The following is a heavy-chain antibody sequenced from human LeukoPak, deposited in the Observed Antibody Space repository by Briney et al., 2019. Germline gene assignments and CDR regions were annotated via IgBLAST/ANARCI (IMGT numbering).Heavy chain of an antibody. D-gene: IGHD2/OR15-2a*01. CDR2: INHSGST. CDR3: ARSESHRAFDI. CDR1: GGSFSGYY. Sequence: PSETLSLTCAVYGGSFSGYYWSWIRQPPGKGLEWIGEINHSGSTNYNPSLKSRVTISVDTSKNQFSLKLSSVTAADTAVYYCARSESHRAFDIWGQGTMVTVSS. V-gene: IGHV4-34*01. J-gene: IGHJ3*02.